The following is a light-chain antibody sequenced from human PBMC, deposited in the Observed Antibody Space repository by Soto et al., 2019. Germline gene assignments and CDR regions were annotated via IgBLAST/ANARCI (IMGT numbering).Light chain of an antibody. V-gene: IGLV2-8*01. Sequence: QSVLTQPPSASGSPGQSVTISCTGTSSDVGGYNYVSWYQQHPGKAPKLMIYEVSKRPSGVPDRFSGSKSGNTASLTVSGLQAEDEADSSCSSYDGRNFYVFGTGTKVTVL. CDR1: SSDVGGYNY. J-gene: IGLJ1*01. CDR3: SSYDGRNFYV. CDR2: EVS.